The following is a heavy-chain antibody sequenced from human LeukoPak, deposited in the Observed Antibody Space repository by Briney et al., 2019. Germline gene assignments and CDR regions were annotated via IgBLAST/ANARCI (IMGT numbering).Heavy chain of an antibody. J-gene: IGHJ4*02. D-gene: IGHD5/OR15-5a*01. CDR2: IFASGST. CDR1: GASISTYY. V-gene: IGHV4-4*07. CDR3: VQDGPLRSDY. Sequence: SETLSLTCTVSGASISTYYWSWIRQPVGKGLEWIGRIFASGSTNYNPSLKSRIAMSVDTSKNQFSLNLTSVTAADTAMYYCVQDGPLRSDYWGQGTLVTVSS.